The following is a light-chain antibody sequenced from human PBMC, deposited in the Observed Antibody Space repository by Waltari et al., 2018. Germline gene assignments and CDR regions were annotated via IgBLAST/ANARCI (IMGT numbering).Light chain of an antibody. CDR2: DVS. CDR3: SSYSSTSTFYV. V-gene: IGLV2-14*03. J-gene: IGLJ1*01. CDR1: SSDIGAYDY. Sequence: QSALTQPASVSGSPGQSVTISCTGSSSDIGAYDYVSWYQQHPDTGPKLLVYDVSQRPSGVSNRFAGSKSGNTASLVISGLRAEDEADDYCSSYSSTSTFYVFGTGTTVTVL.